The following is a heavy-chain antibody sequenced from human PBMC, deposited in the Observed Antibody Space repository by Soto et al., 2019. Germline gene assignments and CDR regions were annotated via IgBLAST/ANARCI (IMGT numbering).Heavy chain of an antibody. CDR3: ATMERLFDY. V-gene: IGHV3-48*02. CDR1: GFTFSSYS. J-gene: IGHJ4*02. Sequence: GGSLRLSCAASGFTFSSYSMNWVRQAPGKGLEWVSYISTSSTIYYADSVKGRFTISRDNAKNSLYLQMNSLRDEDTAVYYCATMERLFDYWGQGTLVTVSS. CDR2: ISTSSTI. D-gene: IGHD3-3*01.